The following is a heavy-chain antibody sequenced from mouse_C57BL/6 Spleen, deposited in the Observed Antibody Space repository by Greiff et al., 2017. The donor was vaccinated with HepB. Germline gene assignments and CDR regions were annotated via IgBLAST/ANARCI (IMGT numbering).Heavy chain of an antibody. D-gene: IGHD1-1*01. CDR1: GYSITSGYY. V-gene: IGHV3-6*01. Sequence: EVKLQESGPGLVKPSQSLSLTCSVTGYSITSGYYWNWIRQFPGNKLEWMGYISYDGSNNYNPSLKNRISITRDTSKNQFFLKLNSVTTEDTATYYCARGGYGSRGYYAMDYWGQGTSVTVSS. CDR2: ISYDGSN. J-gene: IGHJ4*01. CDR3: ARGGYGSRGYYAMDY.